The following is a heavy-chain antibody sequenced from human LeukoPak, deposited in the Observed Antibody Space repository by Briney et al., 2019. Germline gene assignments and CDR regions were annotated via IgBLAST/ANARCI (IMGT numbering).Heavy chain of an antibody. V-gene: IGHV3-30*18. J-gene: IGHJ6*02. CDR2: ISSDGTQK. CDR1: GFTFNNYG. D-gene: IGHD5-24*01. CDR3: AKSLGGYNTGGYYYYGMDV. Sequence: QPGRSLRLSCAASGFTFNNYGMHWVRQAPGKGLEWVAVISSDGTQKYYADSVKGRVTISRDDFKKTVYLQMNSLRGEDTAVYYCAKSLGGYNTGGYYYYGMDVWGQGTTVSVSS.